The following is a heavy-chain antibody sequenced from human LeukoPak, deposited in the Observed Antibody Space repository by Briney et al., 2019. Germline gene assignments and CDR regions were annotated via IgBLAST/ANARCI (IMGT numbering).Heavy chain of an antibody. V-gene: IGHV1-2*02. D-gene: IGHD5-24*01. J-gene: IGHJ4*02. CDR3: AGDTGRDGYSFDY. Sequence: ASVKVSCKASGYTFTGYHMHWVRQAPGQGLEWMGWIDPNSGGTNFVQKFQGRVTVTRDTSISTAYMELSRLRSDDTAVYYCAGDTGRDGYSFDYWGQGTLVTASS. CDR2: IDPNSGGT. CDR1: GYTFTGYH.